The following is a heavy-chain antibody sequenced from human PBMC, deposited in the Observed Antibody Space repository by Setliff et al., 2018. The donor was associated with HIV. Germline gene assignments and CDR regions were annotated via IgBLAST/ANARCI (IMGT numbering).Heavy chain of an antibody. V-gene: IGHV4-34*01. Sequence: PSETLSLTCAVYGGSFSGYYWSWIRQPPGKGLEWIGEINHSGSTNYNPSLKSRFTISVDTSKNQFSLKLRSVTAADTAVYYCARQPLYNDYDWRSYYFDYWGQGSLVTVSS. CDR1: GGSFSGYY. J-gene: IGHJ4*02. CDR3: ARQPLYNDYDWRSYYFDY. CDR2: INHSGST. D-gene: IGHD5-12*01.